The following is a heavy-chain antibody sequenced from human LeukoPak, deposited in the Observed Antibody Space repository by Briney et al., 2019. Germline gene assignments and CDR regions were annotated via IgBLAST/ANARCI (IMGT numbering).Heavy chain of an antibody. J-gene: IGHJ5*02. CDR3: ARDLGYCPTTGCYQSRFDP. CDR2: IYYSGST. Sequence: SETLSLTCTVSGGSISSSSYYWGWIRQPPGKGLEWIGSIYYSGSTYYNPSLKSRVTISVDTSKNQFSLKLSSVIAADTAVYYCARDLGYCPTTGCYQSRFDPWGQGTLVTVSS. CDR1: GGSISSSSYY. V-gene: IGHV4-39*07. D-gene: IGHD2-2*01.